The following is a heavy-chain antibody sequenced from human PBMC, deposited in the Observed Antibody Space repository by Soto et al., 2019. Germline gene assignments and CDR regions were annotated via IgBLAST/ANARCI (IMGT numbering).Heavy chain of an antibody. V-gene: IGHV1-3*01. D-gene: IGHD6-19*01. CDR2: INAGNGNT. CDR3: ARAVAVAADFDY. CDR1: GYTFTSYA. Sequence: GASVKVSCKASGYTFTSYAMHWVRQAPGQRLEWMGWINAGNGNTKYSQKFQGRVTITRDTSASTAYMELSSLRSEDTAVSYCARAVAVAADFDYWGQGTLVTVSS. J-gene: IGHJ4*02.